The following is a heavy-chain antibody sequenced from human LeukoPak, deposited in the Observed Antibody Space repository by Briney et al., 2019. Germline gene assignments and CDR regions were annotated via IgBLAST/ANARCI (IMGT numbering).Heavy chain of an antibody. CDR2: INHSGST. D-gene: IGHD3-3*01. J-gene: IGHJ6*02. CDR1: GGSFSGYY. V-gene: IGHV4-34*01. Sequence: SETLSLTCAVYGGSFSGYYWSWIRQPPGKGLEWIGEINHSGSTNYNPSLKSRVTISVDTSKNQFSLKLSSVTAADTAVYYCARLLRFLEWLYSADYGMDVWGQGTTVTVSS. CDR3: ARLLRFLEWLYSADYGMDV.